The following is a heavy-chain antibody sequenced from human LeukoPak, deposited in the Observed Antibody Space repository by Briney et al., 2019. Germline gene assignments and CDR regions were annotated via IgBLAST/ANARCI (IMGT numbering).Heavy chain of an antibody. CDR3: ARVGIRYCSSTSCLSWFDP. V-gene: IGHV1-69*05. Sequence: SVKVSCKASGGTFSSYAISWVRQAPGQGLEWMGGIIPIFGTANYAQKFQGRVTITTDESTSTAYMELSSLRSEDTAVYYCARVGIRYCSSTSCLSWFDPWGQGTLVTVPS. CDR2: IIPIFGTA. CDR1: GGTFSSYA. D-gene: IGHD2-2*01. J-gene: IGHJ5*02.